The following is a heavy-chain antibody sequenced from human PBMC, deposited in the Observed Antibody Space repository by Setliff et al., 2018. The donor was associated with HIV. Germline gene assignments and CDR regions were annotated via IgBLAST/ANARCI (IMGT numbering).Heavy chain of an antibody. D-gene: IGHD1-26*01. J-gene: IGHJ4*02. CDR1: GFTFSGYT. CDR2: INSEGSST. Sequence: GGSLRLSCAASGFTFSGYTMNWVRQAPGKGLEWVSSINSEGSSTRYADSVKGRFTISRDNAKNTLYLEMNSLRAEDTAVYYCARESGSYLSFFDYWGQGTLVTVSS. CDR3: ARESGSYLSFFDY. V-gene: IGHV3-74*01.